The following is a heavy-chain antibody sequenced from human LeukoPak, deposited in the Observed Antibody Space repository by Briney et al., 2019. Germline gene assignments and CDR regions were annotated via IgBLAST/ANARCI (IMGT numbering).Heavy chain of an antibody. V-gene: IGHV1-69*01. CDR2: IIPIFGTA. D-gene: IGHD4-11*01. CDR1: GYIFSSYD. J-gene: IGHJ2*01. CDR3: ARDRRDSYWYFDL. Sequence: ASVKVSCKASGYIFSSYDINWVRQAPGQGLEWMGGIIPIFGTANYAQKFQGRVTITADESTSTAYMELSSLRSEDTAVYYCARDRRDSYWYFDLWGRGTLVTVSS.